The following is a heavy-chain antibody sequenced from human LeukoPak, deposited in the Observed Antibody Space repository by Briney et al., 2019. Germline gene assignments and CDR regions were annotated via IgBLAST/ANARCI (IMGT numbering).Heavy chain of an antibody. J-gene: IGHJ4*02. V-gene: IGHV4-59*01. CDR3: ARGSGSYFPFDS. Sequence: PSETLSLICTVSGGSISSNYWNWIRQPPGKGLEWIGYVYYSGTTNYNPSLKSRVTISVDTSKNQFSLKVTSVTVADTAVYYCARGSGSYFPFDSWGQGTLVTVSS. CDR2: VYYSGTT. CDR1: GGSISSNY. D-gene: IGHD6-19*01.